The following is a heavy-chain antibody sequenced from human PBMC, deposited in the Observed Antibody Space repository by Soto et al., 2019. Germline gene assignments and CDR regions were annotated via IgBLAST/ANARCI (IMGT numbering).Heavy chain of an antibody. CDR1: GGSISSYY. J-gene: IGHJ4*02. V-gene: IGHV4-59*12. Sequence: SETLSLICTVSGGSISSYYWSWIRPPPGKGLEWIGYIYYSGSTNYNPSLKSRVTISVDTSKNQFSLKLTSVTAADTAVYYCARDKITGLFDYWGQGTLVTVSS. CDR3: ARDKITGLFDY. D-gene: IGHD2-8*02. CDR2: IYYSGST.